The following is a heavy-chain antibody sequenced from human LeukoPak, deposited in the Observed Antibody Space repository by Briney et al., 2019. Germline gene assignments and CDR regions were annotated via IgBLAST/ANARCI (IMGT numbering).Heavy chain of an antibody. J-gene: IGHJ6*02. Sequence: GGSLRLSCAASGFTFDDYAMHWVRQAPGKGLERVSGISWNSGSIGYADSVKGRFTISRDNAKNSLYLQMNSLRAEDTALYYCAKDFASFATNYYYYYGMDVWGQGTTVTVSS. CDR1: GFTFDDYA. V-gene: IGHV3-9*01. CDR3: AKDFASFATNYYYYYGMDV. D-gene: IGHD1-1*01. CDR2: ISWNSGSI.